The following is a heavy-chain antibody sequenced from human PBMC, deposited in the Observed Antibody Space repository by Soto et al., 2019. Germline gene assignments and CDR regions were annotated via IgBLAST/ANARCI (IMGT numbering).Heavy chain of an antibody. Sequence: GGSLRLSCAASEFTFSTYWMSWVRQAPGKGLEWVADICEDGSEKYYVDSVKGRFTISRDNSKNTLYLQMNSLRAEDTAVYYCARGYYDSSGYYPNFDYWGQGTLVTVSS. CDR2: ICEDGSEK. D-gene: IGHD3-22*01. CDR3: ARGYYDSSGYYPNFDY. CDR1: EFTFSTYW. V-gene: IGHV3-7*01. J-gene: IGHJ4*02.